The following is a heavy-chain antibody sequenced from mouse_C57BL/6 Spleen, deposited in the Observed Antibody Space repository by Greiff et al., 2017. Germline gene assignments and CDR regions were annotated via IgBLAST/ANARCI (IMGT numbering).Heavy chain of an antibody. J-gene: IGHJ3*01. Sequence: VQLQQSGTVLARPGASVKMSCKTSGYTFTSYWMHWVKQRPGQGLEWIGAIYPGNSDTSYNQKFKGKAKLTAVTSASTAYMELSSLTHEDSAVYYCTPYSIYLCWFAYWGQGTLVTVSA. CDR2: IYPGNSDT. CDR1: GYTFTSYW. D-gene: IGHD2-5*01. V-gene: IGHV1-5*01. CDR3: TPYSIYLCWFAY.